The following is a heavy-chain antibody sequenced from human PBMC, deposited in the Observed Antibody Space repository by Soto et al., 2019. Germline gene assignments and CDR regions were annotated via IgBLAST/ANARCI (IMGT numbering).Heavy chain of an antibody. J-gene: IGHJ4*02. CDR2: ISHDGSKK. CDR3: AKERAIFGGGGGGLDY. V-gene: IGHV3-30*18. D-gene: IGHD3-3*01. Sequence: QVQLVESGGGVVQPGRSLRVSCAASGLTFSSHGIHWARQAPGKGLEWVALISHDGSKKYFADSVKGRFTISRDNSKNTVYLKMNSPKTEDTAVYYWAKERAIFGGGGGGLDYWGQGTLVTVSS. CDR1: GLTFSSHG.